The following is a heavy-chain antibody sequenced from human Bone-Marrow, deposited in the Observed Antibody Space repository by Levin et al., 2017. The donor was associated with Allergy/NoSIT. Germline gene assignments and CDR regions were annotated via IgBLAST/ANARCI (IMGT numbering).Heavy chain of an antibody. CDR1: GFTFGSYH. D-gene: IGHD4-17*01. V-gene: IGHV3-48*01. CDR3: ARVSGFYGDYTFDY. J-gene: IGHJ4*02. Sequence: GGSLRLSCAASGFTFGSYHMTWVRQAPGKGLEWISYISRASHDIYYADSVKGRFAISRDNAQNSLYLQMSSLRTEDTGTYYCARVSGFYGDYTFDYWGRGTLVTVAS. CDR2: ISRASHDI.